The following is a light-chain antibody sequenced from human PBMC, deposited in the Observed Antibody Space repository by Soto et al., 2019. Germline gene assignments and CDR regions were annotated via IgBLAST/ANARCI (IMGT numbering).Light chain of an antibody. V-gene: IGKV3-20*01. CDR2: GAS. CDR3: QQSDTLPRT. Sequence: PGERATLSSRASQRVDGNYLAWYLQIPGQAPRLLIHGASNRATGIPDRFSGIGSGTDFTLTITRLEPEDSAMYYCQQSDTLPRTFSPGTKVD. J-gene: IGKJ3*01. CDR1: QRVDGNY.